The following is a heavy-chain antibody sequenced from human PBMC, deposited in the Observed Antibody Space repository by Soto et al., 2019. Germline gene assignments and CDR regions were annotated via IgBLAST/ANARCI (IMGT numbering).Heavy chain of an antibody. J-gene: IGHJ6*02. V-gene: IGHV1-3*01. D-gene: IGHD3-10*01. CDR1: GNTFTSYA. CDR3: ASHARVPGYYYGMDV. Sequence: QVQLVQSGAEVKKPGASVKVSCKASGNTFTSYAMHWVRQAPGQRLEWMGWINAGNGNTKYSQKFPGRVTITRDTSASTVYMERRSLRSEDTAVYDCASHARVPGYYYGMDVWRQGTTVTVSS. CDR2: INAGNGNT.